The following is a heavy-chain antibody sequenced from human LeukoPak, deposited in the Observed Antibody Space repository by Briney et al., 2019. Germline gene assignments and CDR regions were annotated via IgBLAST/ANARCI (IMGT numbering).Heavy chain of an antibody. D-gene: IGHD3-16*01. CDR1: GFNFSRHT. V-gene: IGHV4-34*08. J-gene: IGHJ5*02. Sequence: GSLRLSCAASGFNFSRHTMNWIRQPPGKGLEWIGEINHRGSTNYNPSLKSRVTISVDTSKNQFSLKLSSVTAADTAVYYCARFMITFGGVPSDWFDPWGQGTLVTVSS. CDR3: ARFMITFGGVPSDWFDP. CDR2: INHRGST.